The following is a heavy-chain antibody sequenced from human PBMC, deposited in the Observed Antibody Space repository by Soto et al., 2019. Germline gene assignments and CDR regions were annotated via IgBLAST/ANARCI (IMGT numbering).Heavy chain of an antibody. J-gene: IGHJ4*02. CDR2: IYHSGNT. CDR1: GGSISSGGYS. CDR3: ARVPDY. Sequence: PSETLSLTCAVSGGSISSGGYSWSWIRQPPGKGLEWIGYIYHSGNTYYNPSLKSRVTISVDRSKSQFSLKLSSVTAADTAVYYRARVPDYWGQGTLVTVSS. V-gene: IGHV4-30-2*01.